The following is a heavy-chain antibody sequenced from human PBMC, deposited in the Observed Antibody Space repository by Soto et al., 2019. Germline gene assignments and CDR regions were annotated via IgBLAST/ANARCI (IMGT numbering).Heavy chain of an antibody. CDR1: GFTFSSYW. D-gene: IGHD3-9*01. Sequence: GGSLRLSCAASGFTFSSYWVSWVRQAPGKGLEWVANIKQDGSEKYYVDSVKGRFTISRDNAKNSLYLQMNSLRAEDTAVYYCARDYYDILTGYSIFDYWGQGTLVTVSS. CDR2: IKQDGSEK. V-gene: IGHV3-7*05. J-gene: IGHJ4*02. CDR3: ARDYYDILTGYSIFDY.